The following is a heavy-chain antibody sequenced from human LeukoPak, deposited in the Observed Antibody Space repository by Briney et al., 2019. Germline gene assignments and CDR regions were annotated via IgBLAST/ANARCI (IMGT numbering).Heavy chain of an antibody. D-gene: IGHD3-10*01. CDR1: GGSISSYY. V-gene: IGHV4-4*07. Sequence: NPSETLSLTCTVSGGSISSYYWSWIRQPAGKGLEWIGRFYTSGSTKYNPSLKSRVTMSEDTSKNQFSLKLSSVTAADTAVYYCARGFLGDYFGSGSYYVFDYWGQGTLVTVSS. CDR2: FYTSGST. CDR3: ARGFLGDYFGSGSYYVFDY. J-gene: IGHJ4*02.